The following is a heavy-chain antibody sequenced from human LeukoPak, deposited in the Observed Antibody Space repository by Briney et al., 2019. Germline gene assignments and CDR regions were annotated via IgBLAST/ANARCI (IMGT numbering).Heavy chain of an antibody. Sequence: VASVKVSCKASGYTFTGYYMHWVRQAPGQGLEWMGWINPNSGGTNYAQKFQGRVTMTRDTSISTAYMELSRLRSDDTAVYYCARVPRITIFGVVSHPNNWFDPWGQGTLVTVPS. CDR2: INPNSGGT. D-gene: IGHD3-3*01. CDR3: ARVPRITIFGVVSHPNNWFDP. V-gene: IGHV1-2*02. CDR1: GYTFTGYY. J-gene: IGHJ5*02.